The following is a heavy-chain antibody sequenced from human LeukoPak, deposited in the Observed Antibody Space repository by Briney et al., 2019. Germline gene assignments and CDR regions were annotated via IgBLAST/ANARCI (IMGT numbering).Heavy chain of an antibody. CDR3: AAEPEDWCSTLGFDP. V-gene: IGHV4-34*01. D-gene: IGHD2-8*02. CDR1: GGSFSGYY. CDR2: INHSGST. Sequence: PSETLSLTCAVYGGSFSGYYWSWIRQPPGKGLEWIGEINHSGSTNYNPSLKSRVTISVDTSKNQFSLKVSSVTAADTAVYYCAAEPEDWCSTLGFDPWGQGTLVTVSS. J-gene: IGHJ5*02.